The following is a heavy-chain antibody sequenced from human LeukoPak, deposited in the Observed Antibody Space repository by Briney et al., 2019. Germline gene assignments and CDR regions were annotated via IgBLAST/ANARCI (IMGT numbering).Heavy chain of an antibody. Sequence: PSETLSLTCTVSGGSISSYYWSWIRQPAGKGLEWIGRIYISGTTNYNPSLKSRVTMSVDKSKNQFSLKLNSVTAADTAVYYCARDLPAVAGTVRGENYMDVWGKGTTVTVSS. J-gene: IGHJ6*03. CDR2: IYISGTT. D-gene: IGHD6-19*01. CDR3: ARDLPAVAGTVRGENYMDV. V-gene: IGHV4-4*07. CDR1: GGSISSYY.